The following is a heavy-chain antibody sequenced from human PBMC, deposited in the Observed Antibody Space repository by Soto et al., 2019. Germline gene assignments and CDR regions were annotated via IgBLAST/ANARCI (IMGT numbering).Heavy chain of an antibody. V-gene: IGHV5-51*01. Sequence: GESLKISCKGSGYSFTSYWIGWVRQMPGKGLEWMGIIYPGDSDTRYSPSFQGQVTISADKSISTAYLQWSSLKASDTAMYYCAGIAVAGTYYHGMDVWGQGTTVTVSS. CDR3: AGIAVAGTYYHGMDV. J-gene: IGHJ6*02. CDR1: GYSFTSYW. CDR2: IYPGDSDT. D-gene: IGHD6-19*01.